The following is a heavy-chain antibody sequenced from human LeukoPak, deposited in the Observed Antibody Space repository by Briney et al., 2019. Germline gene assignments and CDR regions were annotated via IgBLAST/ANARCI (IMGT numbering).Heavy chain of an antibody. CDR1: GFIFSSYG. Sequence: GGSLRLSCAASGFIFSSYGMHWVRQAPGKGLEWVAVIWYDGSNKYYADSVKGRFTISRDTSKNTLYLQMNSLRAEDTAVYYCAREGYSYVIDYWGQGTLVTVSS. CDR3: AREGYSYVIDY. CDR2: IWYDGSNK. J-gene: IGHJ4*02. V-gene: IGHV3-33*01. D-gene: IGHD5-18*01.